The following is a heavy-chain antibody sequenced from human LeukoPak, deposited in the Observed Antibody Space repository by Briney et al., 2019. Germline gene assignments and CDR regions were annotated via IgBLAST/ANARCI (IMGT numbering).Heavy chain of an antibody. Sequence: GGSLRLSCAASGFTFDDYAMHWVRHAPGKGLEWVSGMSWNSGSIGYADSVKGRFTISRDNAKNSLYLQMNSLRAEGTALYYCAKGTYSSSSGNLDYWGQGTLVTVSS. CDR1: GFTFDDYA. V-gene: IGHV3-9*01. J-gene: IGHJ4*02. CDR2: MSWNSGSI. D-gene: IGHD6-6*01. CDR3: AKGTYSSSSGNLDY.